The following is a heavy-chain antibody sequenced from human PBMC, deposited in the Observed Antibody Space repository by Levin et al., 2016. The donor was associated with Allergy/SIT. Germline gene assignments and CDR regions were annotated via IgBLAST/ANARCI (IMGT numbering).Heavy chain of an antibody. Sequence: WVRQVPGQGLEWMGIINPSGGSTSYAQKFQGRVTMTRDTSTSTVYMELSSLRSEDTAVYYCARGTAAGDYWGQGTLVTVSS. J-gene: IGHJ4*02. D-gene: IGHD6-13*01. CDR2: INPSGGST. CDR3: ARGTAAGDY. V-gene: IGHV1-46*01.